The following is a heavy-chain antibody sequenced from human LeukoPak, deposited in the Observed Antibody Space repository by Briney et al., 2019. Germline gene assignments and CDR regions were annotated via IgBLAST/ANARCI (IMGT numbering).Heavy chain of an antibody. CDR1: GSTFSSYA. Sequence: GGSLRLSCAASGSTFSSYAMSWVRQAPGKGLEWVSAISGSGGSTYYADSVKGRFTISRDNSKNTLYLQMNSLRAEDTAVYYCANRGYSYGYVRSEFDYWGQGTLVTVSS. CDR3: ANRGYSYGYVRSEFDY. V-gene: IGHV3-23*01. CDR2: ISGSGGST. D-gene: IGHD5-18*01. J-gene: IGHJ4*02.